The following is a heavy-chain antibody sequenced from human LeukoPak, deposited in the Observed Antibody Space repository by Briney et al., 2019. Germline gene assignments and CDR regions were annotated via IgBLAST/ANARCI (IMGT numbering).Heavy chain of an antibody. Sequence: GGSLRLSCAASGFTFDDYAMHWVRHAPGKGLEWVSGISWNSGSIVYADSVKGRFTISRDNAKNSLYLQMNSLRAEDTALYYCAKYDAAAGFDYWGQGTLVTVSS. CDR3: AKYDAAAGFDY. J-gene: IGHJ4*02. V-gene: IGHV3-9*01. CDR2: ISWNSGSI. D-gene: IGHD6-13*01. CDR1: GFTFDDYA.